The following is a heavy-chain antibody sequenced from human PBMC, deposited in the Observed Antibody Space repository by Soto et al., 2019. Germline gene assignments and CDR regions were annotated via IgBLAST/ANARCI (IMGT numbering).Heavy chain of an antibody. D-gene: IGHD3-3*01. CDR1: GGSISSYY. CDR2: IYYSGST. Sequence: QVQLQESGPGLVKPSETLSLTCTVSGGSISSYYWSWIRQPPGKGLEWIGYIYYSGSTNYNPSLKSRVTISVDTSKNQFSLKLSSVTAADTAVYYCARDAPVGEWLPIYYYYGMDVWGQGTTVTVSS. V-gene: IGHV4-59*01. CDR3: ARDAPVGEWLPIYYYYGMDV. J-gene: IGHJ6*02.